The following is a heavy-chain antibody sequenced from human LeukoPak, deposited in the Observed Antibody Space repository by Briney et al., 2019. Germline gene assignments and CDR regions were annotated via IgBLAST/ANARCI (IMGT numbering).Heavy chain of an antibody. D-gene: IGHD6-19*01. Sequence: GESLKISCTGSGYTFTNYWIGWVRQMPGEGLEWMGVIYPDDSDTRYSPSFQGQVIISVDRSISTAYLQWSSLKASDTAMYYCARPPYKVAGSDVSADLWGQGTLVTVSS. CDR3: ARPPYKVAGSDVSADL. CDR1: GYTFTNYW. CDR2: IYPDDSDT. V-gene: IGHV5-51*01. J-gene: IGHJ4*02.